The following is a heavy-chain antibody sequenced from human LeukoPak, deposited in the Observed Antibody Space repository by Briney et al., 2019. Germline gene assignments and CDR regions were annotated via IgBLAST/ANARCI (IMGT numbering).Heavy chain of an antibody. CDR2: INPTSANT. CDR3: ARDQRGGRISWYSHFDF. J-gene: IGHJ4*02. D-gene: IGHD6-13*01. V-gene: IGHV1-46*01. CDR1: GYTFTPYY. Sequence: ASVKVSCKASGYTFTPYYMHWVRQAPGQGLEWMGIINPTSANTRYAQKFQGRVTMTRDTSTSTVYMELSSLTSEDTAVYYCARDQRGGRISWYSHFDFWGQGTLVTVSA.